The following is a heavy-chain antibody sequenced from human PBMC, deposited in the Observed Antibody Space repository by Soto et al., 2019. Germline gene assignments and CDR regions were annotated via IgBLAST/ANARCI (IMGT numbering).Heavy chain of an antibody. CDR1: GFTFSSNV. Sequence: GGSLRLSCAASGFTFSSNVLHWVRQAPGKGLEWVAVMSPDGGLKLYTDSVKGRFSISRDNSKNTLYLQMNSLRSEDTAVYYCVFDEIPGPPDYFDYWGQGTEVTVSS. J-gene: IGHJ4*02. CDR2: MSPDGGLK. V-gene: IGHV3-30-3*01. CDR3: VFDEIPGPPDYFDY. D-gene: IGHD3-9*01.